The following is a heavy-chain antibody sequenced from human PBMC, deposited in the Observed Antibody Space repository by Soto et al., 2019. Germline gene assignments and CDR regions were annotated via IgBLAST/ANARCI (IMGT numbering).Heavy chain of an antibody. Sequence: PGGSLRLSCAASGFTFSSYWMHWVRQGPGKGLVWVSRISIDGSSTSYADSVKGRFTISRDNAKNTLYLQMNSLRAEDTAVYYCARDKGSGSYRALAYWAQGTLVTVSS. CDR3: ARDKGSGSYRALAY. CDR1: GFTFSSYW. J-gene: IGHJ4*02. CDR2: ISIDGSST. D-gene: IGHD1-26*01. V-gene: IGHV3-74*01.